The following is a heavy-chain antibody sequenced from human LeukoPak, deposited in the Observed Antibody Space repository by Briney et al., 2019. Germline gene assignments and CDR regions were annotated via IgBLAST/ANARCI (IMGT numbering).Heavy chain of an antibody. V-gene: IGHV4-39*01. CDR3: ARHAHQGRSSGWTIDYYYYYMDV. J-gene: IGHJ6*03. CDR1: GGSISSSSYY. D-gene: IGHD6-19*01. CDR2: IYYSGST. Sequence: PSETLSLTCTVSGGSISSSSYYWGWIRQPPGKGLEWIGSIYYSGSTYYNPSLKSRVTISVDTSKNQFSLKLSSVTAANTAVYYCARHAHQGRSSGWTIDYYYYYMDVWGKGTTVTVSS.